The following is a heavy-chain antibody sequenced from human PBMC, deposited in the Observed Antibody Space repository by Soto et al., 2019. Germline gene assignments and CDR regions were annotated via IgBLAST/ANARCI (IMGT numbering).Heavy chain of an antibody. V-gene: IGHV1-2*02. J-gene: IGHJ6*02. CDR1: GYTFTAYY. CDR3: ARNMDYYYGRGSGNGHGV. Sequence: QLVQSGAEVKEPGDSVRVSCEASGYTFTAYYIHWVRQAPGQGLEWMGWINPKFGDTTYAQDFQGRVSMTRDMSISTVYMELSSLTSDDTAIYYCARNMDYYYGRGSGNGHGVWGQGTTVTVFS. CDR2: INPKFGDT. D-gene: IGHD3-10*02.